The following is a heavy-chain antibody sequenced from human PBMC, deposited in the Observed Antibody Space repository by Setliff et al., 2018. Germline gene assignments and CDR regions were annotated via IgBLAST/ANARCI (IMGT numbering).Heavy chain of an antibody. CDR2: MFWNGGE. D-gene: IGHD6-13*01. CDR3: AHRQLGSAAAGASFDF. J-gene: IGHJ4*02. CDR1: GVSLSASGVG. Sequence: SGPYAGEPTETLTLTCSLSGVSLSASGVGVGWIRQPPGKALEWLALMFWNGGERYNPSLSSRLSIAKDTSRNEVVLTLINLDPLDTATYYCAHRQLGSAAAGASFDFWGRGTLVTVS. V-gene: IGHV2-5*01.